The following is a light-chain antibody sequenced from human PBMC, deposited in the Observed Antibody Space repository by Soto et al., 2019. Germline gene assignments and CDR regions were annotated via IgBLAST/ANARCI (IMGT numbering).Light chain of an antibody. CDR3: QQYGVSRWT. V-gene: IGKV3-20*01. J-gene: IGKJ1*01. CDR1: QSVSSTY. CDR2: GAS. Sequence: EIVLTQSPGTLSLSPGERATLSCRASQSVSSTYLAWYQQKPGQAPRPLIYGASNRATGIPGRFSGSGSGTDFTLTISRLEPDDFAVYYCQQYGVSRWTFGQGTRVDI.